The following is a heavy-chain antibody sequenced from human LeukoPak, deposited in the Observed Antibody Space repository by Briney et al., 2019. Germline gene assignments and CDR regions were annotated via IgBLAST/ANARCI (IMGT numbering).Heavy chain of an antibody. CDR3: ARDTIGSLDY. D-gene: IGHD1-26*01. CDR1: GFTFNNYA. Sequence: PGGSLRLSCAASGFTFNNYAMTWVRQAPGQGLEWVANIKQDASTKHYAGSLKGRFTISRDNPRNSLYLQMRSLAVDDTAVYFCARDTIGSLDYWGQGILVTVAS. CDR2: IKQDASTK. V-gene: IGHV3-7*01. J-gene: IGHJ4*02.